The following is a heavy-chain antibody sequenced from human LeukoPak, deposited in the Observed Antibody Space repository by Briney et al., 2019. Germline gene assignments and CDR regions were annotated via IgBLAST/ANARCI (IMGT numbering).Heavy chain of an antibody. CDR2: ISGSGGST. CDR3: EKGRGGNSIYDY. D-gene: IGHD2-15*01. J-gene: IGHJ4*02. Sequence: GGSLRLSCVASGFTFSSHAMSWVRQAPGKGLEWVSFISGSGGSTYYADSVKGRFTMSRDTSKNTLYLQMNSLRDDDTAAYYCEKGRGGNSIYDYWGQGTLVTVSS. V-gene: IGHV3-23*01. CDR1: GFTFSSHA.